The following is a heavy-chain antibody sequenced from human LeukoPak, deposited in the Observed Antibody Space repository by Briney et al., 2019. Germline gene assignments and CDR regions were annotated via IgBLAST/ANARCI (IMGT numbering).Heavy chain of an antibody. CDR3: ATAPKESSGYFKYFVH. D-gene: IGHD3-22*01. J-gene: IGHJ4*02. CDR2: IYHSGST. Sequence: SETLSLICTVSGGSISSGNYFWSWIRQHPGKGLEWIGYIYHSGSTYYNPSLKSRVSISGDTSKNEFSLTLNSVTAADTAVYYCATAPKESSGYFKYFVHWGQGSLVTVSS. V-gene: IGHV4-31*03. CDR1: GGSISSGNYF.